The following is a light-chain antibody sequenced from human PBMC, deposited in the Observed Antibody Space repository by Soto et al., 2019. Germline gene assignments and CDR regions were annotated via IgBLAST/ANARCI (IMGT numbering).Light chain of an antibody. CDR3: AAWDDRLKSYV. Sequence: QSVLTQPPSASGTPGQRVTISCSGSSSNIGRYTVNWYQHLPGTAPKLLIYSNNQRPSGVPDRFSGSKSGTSASLAISGLQAEHEADYYCAAWDDRLKSYVFGTGTKVTVL. CDR1: SSNIGRYT. CDR2: SNN. J-gene: IGLJ1*01. V-gene: IGLV1-44*01.